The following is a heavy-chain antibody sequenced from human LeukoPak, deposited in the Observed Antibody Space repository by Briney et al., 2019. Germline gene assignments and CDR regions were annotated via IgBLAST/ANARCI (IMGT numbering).Heavy chain of an antibody. Sequence: GGSLRLSCAASGFTISSYSMNLVRQAAGKGLEWVSYISSSSSTIYYADSVKGRFTISRDNAKNSLYLQMNSLRAEDTAVYYCARRYYYDSSGYYGYGYWGQGTLVTVSS. CDR1: GFTISSYS. J-gene: IGHJ4*02. V-gene: IGHV3-48*01. D-gene: IGHD3-22*01. CDR3: ARRYYYDSSGYYGYGY. CDR2: ISSSSSTI.